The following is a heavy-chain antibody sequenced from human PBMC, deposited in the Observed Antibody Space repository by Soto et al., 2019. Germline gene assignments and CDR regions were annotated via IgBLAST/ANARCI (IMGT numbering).Heavy chain of an antibody. J-gene: IGHJ4*02. Sequence: SETLSLTCTVSGGSISSYYWSWIRQPPGKGLEWIGYIYYSGSTNYNPSLKSRVTISVDTSKNQFSLKRSSVTAADTAVYYCARGKASIAVAGTFDYWGQGTLVTVSS. CDR3: ARGKASIAVAGTFDY. D-gene: IGHD6-19*01. CDR1: GGSISSYY. CDR2: IYYSGST. V-gene: IGHV4-59*01.